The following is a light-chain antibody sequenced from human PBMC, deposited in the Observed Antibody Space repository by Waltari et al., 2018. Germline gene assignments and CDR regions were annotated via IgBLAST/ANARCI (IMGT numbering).Light chain of an antibody. CDR1: ALAQQH. V-gene: IGLV3-25*03. CDR2: KDS. Sequence: SSELTLPPSVSVAPGHKARLTRSGDALAQQHSYWYQQKSGQAPVLVIYKDSKRPSGIPERFSGSSSGTTVTLTISGVQTEDEADYYCQSSDTLTSWVFGGGTKLTVL. CDR3: QSSDTLTSWV. J-gene: IGLJ3*02.